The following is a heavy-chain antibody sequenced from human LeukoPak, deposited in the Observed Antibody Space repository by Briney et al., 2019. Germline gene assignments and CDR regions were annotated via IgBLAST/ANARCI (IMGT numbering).Heavy chain of an antibody. CDR3: ARGGASSIPLDY. CDR1: GGSIGGNSY. D-gene: IGHD1-26*01. V-gene: IGHV4-61*01. J-gene: IGHJ4*02. CDR2: ISNSGST. Sequence: SETLSLTCTVSGGSIGGNSYWSWIRQPPGKGPEWIGHISNSGSTYYSPSLSSRVTISLDTSKNQFSLKLRSVTAADTAVYYCARGGASSIPLDYWGRGTLVTVSS.